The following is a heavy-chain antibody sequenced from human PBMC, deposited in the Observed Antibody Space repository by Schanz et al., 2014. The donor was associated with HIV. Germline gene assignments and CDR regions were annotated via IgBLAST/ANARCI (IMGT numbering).Heavy chain of an antibody. V-gene: IGHV1-18*01. CDR1: GYTFTSYD. J-gene: IGHJ4*03. Sequence: QLQLVQSGAGVKKPGASVKVSCKASGYTFTSYDINWVRQAPGQGLDWVGWISPYNGDRKYDQKFQGRVTLTTDTSTNTAYMELRSLRSDDTAVYYCAKGQDWPGPQLDHWGHGSLVIVSS. CDR3: AKGQDWPGPQLDH. D-gene: IGHD3-9*01. CDR2: ISPYNGDR.